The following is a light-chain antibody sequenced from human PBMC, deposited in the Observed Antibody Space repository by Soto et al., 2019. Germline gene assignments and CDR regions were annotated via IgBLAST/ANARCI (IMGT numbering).Light chain of an antibody. CDR1: SSDVGGYNY. Sequence: QSVLTQPPSASGSPGQSVTISCTGTSSDVGGYNYVSWYQQHPGKAPKLMIYEVSKRPSGVPDRFSGSKSGNTASLTGSGLQAEDEADYYCSSYAGSNTYVFGPGTNLTVL. J-gene: IGLJ1*01. CDR3: SSYAGSNTYV. V-gene: IGLV2-8*01. CDR2: EVS.